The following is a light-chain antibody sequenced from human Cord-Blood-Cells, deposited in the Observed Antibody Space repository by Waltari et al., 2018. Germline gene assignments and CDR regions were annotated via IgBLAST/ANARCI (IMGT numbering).Light chain of an antibody. CDR1: SSDVGGYNS. CDR3: SSYAGSNNFVV. J-gene: IGLJ2*01. Sequence: QSALTQHPSASGSTDQSVTISCTGTSSDVGGYNSVSWYQQHPGKAPKLMIYEVIKRPSGVPDRFSGSKSGNTASLTVSRLQAEDEADYYCSSYAGSNNFVVFGGVTKLTVL. V-gene: IGLV2-8*01. CDR2: EVI.